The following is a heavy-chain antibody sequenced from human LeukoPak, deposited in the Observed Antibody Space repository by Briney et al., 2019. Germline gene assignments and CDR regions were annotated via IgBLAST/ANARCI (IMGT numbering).Heavy chain of an antibody. Sequence: GGSLRLSCAASGFTFSSYSMNWVRQAPGKGLEWVSYISSSSTIYYADSVKGRFTISRDNAKNSLYLQMNSLRDEDTAVYYCARDMGGYVGNWFDPWGQGTLVTVSS. CDR2: ISSSSTI. CDR3: ARDMGGYVGNWFDP. J-gene: IGHJ5*02. CDR1: GFTFSSYS. V-gene: IGHV3-48*02. D-gene: IGHD5-12*01.